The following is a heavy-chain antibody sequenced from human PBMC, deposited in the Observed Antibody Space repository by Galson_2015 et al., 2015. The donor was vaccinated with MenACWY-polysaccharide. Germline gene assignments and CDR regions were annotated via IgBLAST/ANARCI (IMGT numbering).Heavy chain of an antibody. CDR2: VNWDGTNT. Sequence: SLRLSCAASGFTFNGYAMHWVRQAPGKGLEWVALVNWDGTNTYYADSVKGRFTISRDNSKNSLYLQMNSLRTEDTALYYCAKDDSGSYPCWGQGTLVTVSS. V-gene: IGHV3-43*02. CDR1: GFTFNGYA. J-gene: IGHJ4*02. D-gene: IGHD3-10*01. CDR3: AKDDSGSYPC.